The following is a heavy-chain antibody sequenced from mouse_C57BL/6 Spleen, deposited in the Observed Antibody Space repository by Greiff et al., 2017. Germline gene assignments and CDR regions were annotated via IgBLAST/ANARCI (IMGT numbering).Heavy chain of an antibody. CDR2: IDPSDSYT. Sequence: VQLQQPGAELVKPGASVKLSCKASGYTFTSYWMQWVKQRPGQGLEWIGEIDPSDSYTNYNQKFKGKATLTVDTSSSTAYMQLSSLTSEDSAVYYCARSEGSPFAYWGQGTLVTVSA. CDR1: GYTFTSYW. J-gene: IGHJ3*01. V-gene: IGHV1-50*01. CDR3: ARSEGSPFAY.